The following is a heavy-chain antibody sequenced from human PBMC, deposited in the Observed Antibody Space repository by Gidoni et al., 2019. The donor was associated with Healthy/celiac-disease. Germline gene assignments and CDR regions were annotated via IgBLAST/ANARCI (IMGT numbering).Heavy chain of an antibody. CDR3: ARILGPVSSGWYYFDY. CDR1: GFSLSTRGMC. V-gene: IGHV2-70*01. D-gene: IGHD6-19*01. CDR2: IDWDDDK. Sequence: QVTLRASGPALVKPTQTLPLTCTFSGFSLSTRGMCVSWIRQPPGKALEWLALIDWDDDKYYSTSLKTRLTISKDTSKNQVVLTMTNMDPVDTATYYCARILGPVSSGWYYFDYWGQGTLVTVSS. J-gene: IGHJ4*02.